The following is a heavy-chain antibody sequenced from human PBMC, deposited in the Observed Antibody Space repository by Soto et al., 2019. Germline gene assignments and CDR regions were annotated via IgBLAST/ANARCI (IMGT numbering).Heavy chain of an antibody. D-gene: IGHD3-9*01. Sequence: QVQLQQWGAGLLKPSETLSLTCAVYGGSFSGYYWSWIRQPPGKGLEWIGEINHSGSTNYNPSLKGRVTISVDTSKTQFSLKLSSVTAADTAVYYCARRAVVLRYFDWLSPVDYWGQGTLVTVSS. CDR2: INHSGST. CDR3: ARRAVVLRYFDWLSPVDY. CDR1: GGSFSGYY. J-gene: IGHJ4*02. V-gene: IGHV4-34*01.